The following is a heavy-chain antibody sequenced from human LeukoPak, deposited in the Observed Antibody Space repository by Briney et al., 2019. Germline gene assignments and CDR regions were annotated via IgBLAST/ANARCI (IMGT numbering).Heavy chain of an antibody. V-gene: IGHV3-30*02. CDR1: GFTFSSYG. CDR2: IWYDGNNK. D-gene: IGHD3-10*01. Sequence: PGGSLRLSCAASGFTFSSYGMHWVRQAPGKGLEWVAFIWYDGNNKYYVDSVKGRFTISRDDSKNALYLQMNSLRAEDTAVYYCAKDPLQYGSGSYYFDYWAQGTVLTVSS. CDR3: AKDPLQYGSGSYYFDY. J-gene: IGHJ4*02.